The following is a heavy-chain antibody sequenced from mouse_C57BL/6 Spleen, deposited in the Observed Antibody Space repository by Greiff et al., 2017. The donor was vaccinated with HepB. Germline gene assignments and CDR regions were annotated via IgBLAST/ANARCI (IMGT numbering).Heavy chain of an antibody. D-gene: IGHD1-1*01. CDR1: GYTFTDYN. Sequence: EVQLVESGPELVKPGASVKMSCKASGYTFTDYNMHWVKQSHGKSLEWIGYINPNNGGTSYNQKFKGKATLTVNKSSSTAYMELRSLTSEDSAVYYCLLLLRFDYWGQGTTLTVSS. CDR3: LLLLRFDY. CDR2: INPNNGGT. J-gene: IGHJ2*01. V-gene: IGHV1-22*01.